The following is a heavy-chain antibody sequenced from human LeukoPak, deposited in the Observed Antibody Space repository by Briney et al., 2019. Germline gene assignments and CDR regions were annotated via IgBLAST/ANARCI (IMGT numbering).Heavy chain of an antibody. CDR3: ARDIPHPRAFDI. V-gene: IGHV1-69*04. CDR1: GGTFSSYA. Sequence: ASVKVSCKASGGTFSSYAISWVRQAPGQGLEWMGRIIPILGIANYAQKFQGRVTITADKSTSTAYMELSSLRSDDTAVYYCARDIPHPRAFDIWGQGTMVTVSS. CDR2: IIPILGIA. J-gene: IGHJ3*02.